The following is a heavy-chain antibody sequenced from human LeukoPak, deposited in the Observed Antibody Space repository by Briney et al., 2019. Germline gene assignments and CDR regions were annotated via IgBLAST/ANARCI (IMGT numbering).Heavy chain of an antibody. D-gene: IGHD3-10*01. CDR2: ISSSSSYI. CDR1: GFTFSSYN. V-gene: IGHV3-21*01. J-gene: IGHJ4*02. CDR3: ARGTMVRGVIITD. Sequence: GGALRLSCAASGFTFSSYNMNWVRQAPGKGLEWVSSISSSSSYIYYADSVKGRFTSSRDNAKNSLYLQMNSLRAEDTAVYYCARGTMVRGVIITDWGQGTLVTVPS.